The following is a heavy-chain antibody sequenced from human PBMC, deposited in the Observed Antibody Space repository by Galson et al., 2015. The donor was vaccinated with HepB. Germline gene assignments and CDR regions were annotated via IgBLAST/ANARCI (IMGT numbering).Heavy chain of an antibody. Sequence: SLRLSCAASGFTVSSNYMSWVRQAPGKGLEWVSVIYSGGSTYYADSVKGRFTISRDNSKNTLYLQMNSLRAEDTAVYYCAKVDIVVVTAEGYFDYWGQGTLVTVSS. CDR3: AKVDIVVVTAEGYFDY. CDR1: GFTVSSNY. V-gene: IGHV3-53*01. CDR2: IYSGGST. D-gene: IGHD2-21*02. J-gene: IGHJ4*02.